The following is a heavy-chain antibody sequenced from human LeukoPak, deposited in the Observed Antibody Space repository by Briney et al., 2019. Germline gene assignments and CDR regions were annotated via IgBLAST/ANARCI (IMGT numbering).Heavy chain of an antibody. CDR3: ARGTSEAAYCGGDCYRSIAY. J-gene: IGHJ4*02. CDR1: GGTFSSYA. Sequence: SVKVSCKASGGTFSSYAISWVRQAPGQGLEWMGGIIPIFGTANYAQKFQGRVTITTDESTSTAYMELSSLRSEDTAVYYCARGTSEAAYCGGDCYRSIAYWGQGTLVTVSS. D-gene: IGHD2-21*02. V-gene: IGHV1-69*05. CDR2: IIPIFGTA.